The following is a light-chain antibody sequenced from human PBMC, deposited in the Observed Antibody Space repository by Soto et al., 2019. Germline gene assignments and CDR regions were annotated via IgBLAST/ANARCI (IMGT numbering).Light chain of an antibody. V-gene: IGKV3-20*01. CDR1: QSVNSYY. J-gene: IGKJ2*01. CDR3: QRYGSSPLYT. Sequence: EIVLTQSPGTLSLSPGERATFSCRASQSVNSYYLAWYQQRPGLAPRLLMYGTSNRATGIPDRFSGSGSGTDFTLTISRLEPEDFAVYYCQRYGSSPLYTFGQGTKLEIK. CDR2: GTS.